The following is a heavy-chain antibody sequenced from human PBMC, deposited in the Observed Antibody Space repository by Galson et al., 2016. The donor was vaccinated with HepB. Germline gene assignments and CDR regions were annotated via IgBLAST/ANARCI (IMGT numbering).Heavy chain of an antibody. Sequence: EPLSLTCMVSGGSISGSSRYWGWIRQPPGKGLEWIGTIYDSGMTYGSLSLKSRVTISVDTSKNLFALRLSSVTAADTAVYYCARQTEVAVDNAFDLWGQGTMVTVSS. CDR2: IYDSGMT. D-gene: IGHD5-24*01. V-gene: IGHV4-39*01. CDR1: GGSISGSSRY. J-gene: IGHJ3*01. CDR3: ARQTEVAVDNAFDL.